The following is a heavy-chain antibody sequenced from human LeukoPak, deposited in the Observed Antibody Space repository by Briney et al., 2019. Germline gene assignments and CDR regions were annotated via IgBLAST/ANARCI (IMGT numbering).Heavy chain of an antibody. V-gene: IGHV3-21*01. CDR2: ISSSSSYI. J-gene: IGHJ6*03. CDR1: RFTFSSYS. Sequence: GGSLRLSCAASRFTFSSYSMNWVRQAPGKGLEWVSSISSSSSYIYYADSVKGRFTISRDNAKNSLYLQMNSLRAEDTAVYYCARVADIVVVPAAHYMDVWGKGTTVTVSS. D-gene: IGHD2-2*01. CDR3: ARVADIVVVPAAHYMDV.